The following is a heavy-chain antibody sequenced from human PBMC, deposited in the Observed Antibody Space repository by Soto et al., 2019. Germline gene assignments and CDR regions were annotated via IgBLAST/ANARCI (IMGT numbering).Heavy chain of an antibody. V-gene: IGHV3-66*01. Sequence: GGSLRLSCAASGFTVSSNYMSWVRQAPGKGLEWVSVIYSGGSTYYADSVKGRFTISRDNSKNTLYLQMNSLRAEDTAVYYCARDARENYYGSGSYSYYYYGMDVWGQGTTVTVSS. D-gene: IGHD3-10*01. CDR1: GFTVSSNY. CDR2: IYSGGST. CDR3: ARDARENYYGSGSYSYYYYGMDV. J-gene: IGHJ6*02.